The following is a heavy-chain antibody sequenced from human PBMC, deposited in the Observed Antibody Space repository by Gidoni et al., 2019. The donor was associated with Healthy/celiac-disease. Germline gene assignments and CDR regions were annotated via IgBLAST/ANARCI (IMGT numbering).Heavy chain of an antibody. D-gene: IGHD4-17*01. CDR2: ISGGGGSI. J-gene: IGHJ4*02. V-gene: IGHV3-23*01. CDR1: GCTFSSYA. Sequence: EVQPLESGGGWVQPGGSLRLSCAASGCTFSSYAMSWVRQAPGKGLAWGSGISGGGGSIYYADSVKGRFTVSRDNSKNTLYLQMNSLRAEDTALYYCAKDRYGGNSGYFDYWGQGTLVTVSS. CDR3: AKDRYGGNSGYFDY.